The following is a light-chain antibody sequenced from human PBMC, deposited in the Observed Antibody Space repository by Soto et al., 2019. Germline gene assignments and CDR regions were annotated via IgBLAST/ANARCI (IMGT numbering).Light chain of an antibody. Sequence: EIVLTQSPATLSLSPGERATLCFRASQSVIRYLAWYQQRPGQAPRLLIYDASYRATGIPARFSGSGSGTDFTLTISRLEPEDFAVYYCQQYGSSGTFGQGTKVDIK. CDR1: QSVIRY. J-gene: IGKJ1*01. CDR2: DAS. V-gene: IGKV3-11*01. CDR3: QQYGSSGT.